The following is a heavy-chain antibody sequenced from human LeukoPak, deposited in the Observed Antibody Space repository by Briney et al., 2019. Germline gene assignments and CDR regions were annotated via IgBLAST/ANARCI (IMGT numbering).Heavy chain of an antibody. Sequence: PSETLSLTCTISGGSISSNNYYWGWIRQPPGKGLEWIGSINYSGSFYYNPSLKSRVTISVDTSKNQFSLKLSSVTAADTAVYYCARVGYDFWSGTLDYWGQGTLVTVSS. J-gene: IGHJ4*02. CDR3: ARVGYDFWSGTLDY. CDR1: GGSISSNNYY. CDR2: INYSGSF. V-gene: IGHV4-39*07. D-gene: IGHD3-3*01.